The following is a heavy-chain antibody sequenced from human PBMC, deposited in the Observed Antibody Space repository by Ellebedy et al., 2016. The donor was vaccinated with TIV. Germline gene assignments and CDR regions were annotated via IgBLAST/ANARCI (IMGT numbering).Heavy chain of an antibody. D-gene: IGHD2-15*01. CDR1: GGTFSSYA. CDR3: ASQDCSGGSCYSGVYYYYGMDV. CDR2: IIPIFGTA. Sequence: SVKVSXXASGGTFSSYAISWVRQAPGQGLEWMGGIIPIFGTANYAQKFQGRVTITADESTSTAYMELSGLRSEDTAVYYCASQDCSGGSCYSGVYYYYGMDVWGQGTTVTVSS. J-gene: IGHJ6*02. V-gene: IGHV1-69*13.